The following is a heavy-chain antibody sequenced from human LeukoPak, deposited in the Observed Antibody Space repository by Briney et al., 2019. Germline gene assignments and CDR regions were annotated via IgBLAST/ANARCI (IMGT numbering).Heavy chain of an antibody. D-gene: IGHD3-16*01. Sequence: SETLSLTCAVSGGSISGGGYSWSWIRQPPGKGLEWIGYIYHSGSTYYNPSLKSRVTISVDRSKNQFSLKLSSVTAADTAVYYCARSSGDYVWDWYFDLWGRGTLVTVSS. V-gene: IGHV4-30-2*01. CDR1: GGSISGGGYS. J-gene: IGHJ2*01. CDR3: ARSSGDYVWDWYFDL. CDR2: IYHSGST.